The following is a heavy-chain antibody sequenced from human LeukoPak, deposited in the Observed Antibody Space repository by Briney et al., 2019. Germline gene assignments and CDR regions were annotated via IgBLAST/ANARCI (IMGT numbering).Heavy chain of an antibody. Sequence: GGSLRLSCAASGFTFSSYAMSWVRQAPGKGLEWVSTISGSGGSTYYADSVKGRFTISRDNSKNTLYLQVNSLRADDAAVYYCAKKVGATWLDHWGQGTLVTVSS. V-gene: IGHV3-23*01. D-gene: IGHD1-26*01. J-gene: IGHJ4*02. CDR2: ISGSGGST. CDR1: GFTFSSYA. CDR3: AKKVGATWLDH.